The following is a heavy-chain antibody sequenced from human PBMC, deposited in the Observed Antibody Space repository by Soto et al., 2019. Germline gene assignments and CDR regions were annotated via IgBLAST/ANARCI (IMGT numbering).Heavy chain of an antibody. J-gene: IGHJ5*02. Sequence: ASVKVSCKASGYTFTSYGISWVRQAPGQGLEWMGWISAYNGNTNYAQKLPGRVTMTTDTSTSTAYMELRSLRSDDTAVYYCAREEWLRLTAGGWFDPWCQGSLGTVSS. D-gene: IGHD5-12*01. CDR1: GYTFTSYG. CDR2: ISAYNGNT. CDR3: AREEWLRLTAGGWFDP. V-gene: IGHV1-18*01.